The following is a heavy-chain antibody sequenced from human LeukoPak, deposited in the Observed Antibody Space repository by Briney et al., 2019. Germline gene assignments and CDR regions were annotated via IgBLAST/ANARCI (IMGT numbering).Heavy chain of an antibody. CDR3: VRDHHAFDI. CDR2: IYYSGST. J-gene: IGHJ3*02. CDR1: GGSVSSGSYY. Sequence: SETLSLTCTVSGGSVSSGSYYWSWIRQPPGKGLEWIGYIYYSGSTNYNPSLKGRVTISVDTSKNQFSLKLNSVTAADTAVYYCVRDHHAFDIWGQGTMVTVSS. V-gene: IGHV4-61*01.